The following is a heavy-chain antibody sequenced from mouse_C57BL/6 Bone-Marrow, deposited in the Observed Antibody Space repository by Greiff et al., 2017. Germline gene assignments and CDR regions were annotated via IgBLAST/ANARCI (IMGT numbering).Heavy chain of an antibody. CDR2: INYDGSST. D-gene: IGHD3-3*01. V-gene: IGHV5-16*01. J-gene: IGHJ1*03. CDR1: GFTFSDYY. CDR3: GRELGVNGTEWYFDV. Sequence: EVKLVESEGGLVQPGSSMKLSCTASGFTFSDYYMAWVRQVPEKGLEWVANINYDGSSTYYLDSLKSRFIISRDNAKNILYLQRSSLKSEDTATYYCGRELGVNGTEWYFDVWGTGTTVTVSS.